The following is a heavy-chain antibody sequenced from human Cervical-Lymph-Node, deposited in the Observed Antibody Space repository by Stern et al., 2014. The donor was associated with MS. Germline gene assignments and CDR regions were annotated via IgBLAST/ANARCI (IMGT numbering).Heavy chain of an antibody. CDR1: GFTFSDHY. CDR2: TRNKANSYTT. J-gene: IGHJ6*02. CDR3: AREGRIQLWLRNYYYGMDV. Sequence: QLVQSGGGLVQPGGSLRLSCAASGFTFSDHYMDWVRQAPGKGLAWVGRTRNKANSYTTEYAASVKGRFTISRDDSKNSLYLQMNSLKTEDTAVYYCAREGRIQLWLRNYYYGMDVWGQGTTVTVSS. V-gene: IGHV3-72*01. D-gene: IGHD5-18*01.